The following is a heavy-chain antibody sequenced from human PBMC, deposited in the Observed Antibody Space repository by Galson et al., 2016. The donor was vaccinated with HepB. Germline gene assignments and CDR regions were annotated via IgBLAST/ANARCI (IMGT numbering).Heavy chain of an antibody. J-gene: IGHJ4*02. CDR3: ARDVQYRFDS. CDR1: GYTFTTSG. CDR2: ISTYSGNT. V-gene: IGHV1-18*01. Sequence: QSGAEVKKPGASVKVSCKASGYTFTTSGISWVRQAPGQGLEWMGWISTYSGNTKYAQKFQGGLTLTTDSSTITAYMELRSLRFDDTALYYCARDVQYRFDSWGQGTLVTVSS. D-gene: IGHD2/OR15-2a*01.